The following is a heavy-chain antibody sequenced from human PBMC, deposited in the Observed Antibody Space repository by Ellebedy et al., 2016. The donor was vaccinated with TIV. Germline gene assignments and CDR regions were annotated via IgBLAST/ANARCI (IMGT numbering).Heavy chain of an antibody. CDR2: INYSGRT. D-gene: IGHD4-23*01. V-gene: IGHV4-34*01. CDR1: DESFSSYY. J-gene: IGHJ3*02. Sequence: MPSETLSLTCDVYDESFSSYYWSWIRQAPGKGLEWIGDINYSGRTNYKPSLVSRVTLSLDTSNDQFSLRLNSLTATDTAVYYCARGTTVVTPGPFDIWGQGTMVTVSS. CDR3: ARGTTVVTPGPFDI.